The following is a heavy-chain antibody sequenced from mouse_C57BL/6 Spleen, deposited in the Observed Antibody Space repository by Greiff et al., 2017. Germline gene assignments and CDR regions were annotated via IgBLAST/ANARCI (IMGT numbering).Heavy chain of an antibody. CDR2: ISYSGST. Sequence: EVQVVESGPGLAKPSQTLSLTCSVTGYSITSDYWNWIRKFPGNKLEYMGYISYSGSTYYNPSPKSRISITRDTSKNQYYLSLNSVTTEDTATYYCARSGLYYYGSSWYFDVWGTGTTVTVSS. V-gene: IGHV3-8*01. CDR1: GYSITSDY. J-gene: IGHJ1*03. D-gene: IGHD1-1*01. CDR3: ARSGLYYYGSSWYFDV.